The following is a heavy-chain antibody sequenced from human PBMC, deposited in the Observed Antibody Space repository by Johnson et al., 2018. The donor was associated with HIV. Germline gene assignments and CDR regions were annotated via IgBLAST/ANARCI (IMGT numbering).Heavy chain of an antibody. D-gene: IGHD5-24*01. J-gene: IGHJ3*02. CDR1: GFTVSRNY. CDR3: ARACRDGYTCDAFDI. V-gene: IGHV3-66*01. CDR2: IYSGGTT. Sequence: VQLVESGGGLIQPGGSLRLSCAASGFTVSRNYMSWVRQAPGKGLEWVSVIYSGGTTYYAASVKGRFTISSDNSKNTLFLQRNSVRAEDTAVFYCARACRDGYTCDAFDIWGQGTMVTVSS.